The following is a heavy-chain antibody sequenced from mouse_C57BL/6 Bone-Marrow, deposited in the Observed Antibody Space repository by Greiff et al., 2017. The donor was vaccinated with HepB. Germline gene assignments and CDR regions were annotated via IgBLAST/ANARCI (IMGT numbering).Heavy chain of an antibody. V-gene: IGHV1-72*01. CDR1: GYTFTSYW. CDR3: ARSKTTVVAPYYAMDY. Sequence: QVQLQQPGAELVKPGASVKLSCKASGYTFTSYWMHWVKQRPGRGLEWIGRIDPNSGGTKYNEKFKSKATLTVDKPSSTAYMQLSSLTSEDSAVYYYARSKTTVVAPYYAMDYWGQGTSVTVSS. J-gene: IGHJ4*01. D-gene: IGHD1-1*01. CDR2: IDPNSGGT.